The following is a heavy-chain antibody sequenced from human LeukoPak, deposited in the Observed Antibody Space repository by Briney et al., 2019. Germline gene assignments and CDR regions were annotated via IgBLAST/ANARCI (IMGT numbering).Heavy chain of an antibody. CDR1: GYSFTNYY. J-gene: IGHJ4*02. Sequence: ASVKVSCKASGYSFTNYYMHWVRQAPGQGLEWMGMVNPSGASTTYAQNVQGRVAMTRDMATSTVYMELSSLTAEDTAVYYCARTRGYSFDYWGQGTLVTVSS. CDR3: ARTRGYSFDY. CDR2: VNPSGAST. V-gene: IGHV1-46*01.